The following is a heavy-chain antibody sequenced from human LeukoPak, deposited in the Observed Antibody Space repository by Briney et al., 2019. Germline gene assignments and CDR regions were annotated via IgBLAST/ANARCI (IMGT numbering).Heavy chain of an antibody. CDR1: GFTFSNYY. D-gene: IGHD3-22*01. CDR2: IRQDASAV. V-gene: IGHV3-7*04. CDR3: ARWIHDSAAWRLDY. J-gene: IGHJ4*02. Sequence: GGSLRLSCAASGFTFSNYYMSWVRQVPGKGLEWVANIRQDASAVFQVDSLKGRFTVSRDNTKNSLYLQMSSLRVEDTAVYYCARWIHDSAAWRLDYWGRGALVTVSS.